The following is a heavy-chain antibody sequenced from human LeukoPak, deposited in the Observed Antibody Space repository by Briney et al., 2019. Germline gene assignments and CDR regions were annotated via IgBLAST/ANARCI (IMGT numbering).Heavy chain of an antibody. CDR2: IIPSLGIA. CDR3: ARENDSSGYAPGD. CDR1: GGTFSSYA. Sequence: GASVNVSCKASGGTFSSYAISWVRQAPGQGLEWMGRIIPSLGIANYAQKFQGRVTITADKSTRTAYMELSSLRSEDTAVYYCARENDSSGYAPGDWGQGTLVTVSS. V-gene: IGHV1-69*04. J-gene: IGHJ4*02. D-gene: IGHD3-22*01.